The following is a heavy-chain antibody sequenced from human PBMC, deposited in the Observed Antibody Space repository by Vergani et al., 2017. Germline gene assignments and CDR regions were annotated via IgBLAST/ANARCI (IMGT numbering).Heavy chain of an antibody. CDR3: ARSRYCAHGVFFITYYLFMGG. Sequence: QVQLEESGGGVVQPGRSLRLSCAGSGFTLSSHAMHWVRQAPGKGLEWVAFIWYDGSKEYYADSVKGRFTISKDNSKNTLYLQMNNLRAADTAVYYCARSRYCAHGVFFITYYLFMGGWGKGTAVTVSS. CDR1: GFTLSSHA. D-gene: IGHD2-8*01. CDR2: IWYDGSKE. J-gene: IGHJ6*03. V-gene: IGHV3-33*01.